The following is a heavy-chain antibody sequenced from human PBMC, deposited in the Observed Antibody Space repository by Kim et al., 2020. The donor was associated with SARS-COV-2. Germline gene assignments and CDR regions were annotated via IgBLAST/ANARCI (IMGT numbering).Heavy chain of an antibody. D-gene: IGHD6-19*01. Sequence: PSLKRRVTMSVETSKNRFSLELSSVTAADTAVYYCARWGWSGWYRGAFDIWGQGTMVTVSS. J-gene: IGHJ3*02. V-gene: IGHV4-59*10. CDR3: ARWGWSGWYRGAFDI.